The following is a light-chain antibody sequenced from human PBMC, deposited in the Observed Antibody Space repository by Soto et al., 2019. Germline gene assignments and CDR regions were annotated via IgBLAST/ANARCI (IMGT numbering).Light chain of an antibody. CDR3: QSYDTNVVGLV. Sequence: QSVLTQPPSASGTPGQRVTISCSGSSSNIGSDTVKWYQQLPGTAPKLLIYTNHQRPSGVPDRFSGSKSGTSASLAISGLQSEDEADYYCQSYDTNVVGLVFGPGTKVTVL. V-gene: IGLV1-44*01. CDR1: SSNIGSDT. CDR2: TNH. J-gene: IGLJ3*02.